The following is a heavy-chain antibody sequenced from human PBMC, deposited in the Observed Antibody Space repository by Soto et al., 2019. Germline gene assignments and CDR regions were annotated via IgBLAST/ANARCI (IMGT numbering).Heavy chain of an antibody. D-gene: IGHD6-13*01. V-gene: IGHV3-33*01. CDR2: IWYDGSKK. CDR3: ARDHSSSWYPAAFDI. J-gene: IGHJ3*02. Sequence: QVQLVESGGGVVQPGRSLRLSCAASGFSFRNYGMHWVRQAPGNGLEWVAVIWYDGSKKYYGDSVNGRFTSSRDNSTNTMSLQMTSLRVEDTAVYHCARDHSSSWYPAAFDIWGQGTKVTVSS. CDR1: GFSFRNYG.